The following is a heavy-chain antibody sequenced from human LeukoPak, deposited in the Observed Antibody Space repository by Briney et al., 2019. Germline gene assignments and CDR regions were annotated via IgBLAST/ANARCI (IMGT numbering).Heavy chain of an antibody. CDR3: AGEMPIVGATTFDY. Sequence: GGSLRLSCAASGFTFSSYGMHWVRQAPGKGLEWVAVIWYDGSNKYYADSVKGRFTISRDNSKNTLYLQMNSLRAEDTAVYYCAGEMPIVGATTFDYWGQGTLVTVSS. CDR1: GFTFSSYG. D-gene: IGHD1-26*01. J-gene: IGHJ4*02. CDR2: IWYDGSNK. V-gene: IGHV3-33*01.